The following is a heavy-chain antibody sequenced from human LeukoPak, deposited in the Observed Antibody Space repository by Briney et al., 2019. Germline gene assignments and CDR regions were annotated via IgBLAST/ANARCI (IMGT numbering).Heavy chain of an antibody. D-gene: IGHD6-6*01. J-gene: IGHJ4*02. Sequence: PGGSLRLSCAASGFTFSSYGMHWVRQAPGKGLEWVAFIRYDGSNKYYADSVKGRFTISRDNSKNTLYLQMNSLRAEGTAVYYCAKGEYSSSSPGYWGQGTLVTVSS. CDR3: AKGEYSSSSPGY. CDR2: IRYDGSNK. V-gene: IGHV3-30*02. CDR1: GFTFSSYG.